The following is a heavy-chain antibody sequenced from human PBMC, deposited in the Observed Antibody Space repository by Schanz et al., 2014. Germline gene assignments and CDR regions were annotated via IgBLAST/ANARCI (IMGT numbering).Heavy chain of an antibody. Sequence: EAQVVESGGGLVKPGGSLRLSCVASGFTFSNAWMNWVRQGSGNRLEWVGRIKSRSDGGTTDYAAPVKGRFIISRDDSRNTLYLQMSGLKTEDTAVYYCSTTPNFYASGTYSWFDPWGQGTRVTVSS. CDR3: STTPNFYASGTYSWFDP. CDR1: GFTFSNAW. D-gene: IGHD3-10*01. J-gene: IGHJ5*02. CDR2: IKSRSDGGTT. V-gene: IGHV3-15*01.